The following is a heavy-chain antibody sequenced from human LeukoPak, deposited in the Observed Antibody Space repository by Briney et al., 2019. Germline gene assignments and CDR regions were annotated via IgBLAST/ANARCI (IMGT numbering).Heavy chain of an antibody. J-gene: IGHJ6*02. V-gene: IGHV4-34*01. CDR2: INHSGST. Sequence: SETLSLPCAVYGGSFSGYYWSWIRQPPGKGLEWIGEINHSGSTNYNPSLKSRVTISVDTSKNQFSLKLSSVTAADTAVYYCARGRVSPVAGTSSYYYYGMDVWGQGTTVTVSS. CDR1: GGSFSGYY. D-gene: IGHD6-19*01. CDR3: ARGRVSPVAGTSSYYYYGMDV.